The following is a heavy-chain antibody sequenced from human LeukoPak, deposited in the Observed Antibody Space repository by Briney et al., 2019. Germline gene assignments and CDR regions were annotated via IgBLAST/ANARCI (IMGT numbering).Heavy chain of an antibody. Sequence: GGSLRLSCAASRFTFSSYAMHWVRQAPGKGLEWVAVISYDGSNKYYADSVKGRFTISRDNSKNTLYLQMNSPRAEDTAVYYCARDSDILTGYYPYYYYGMDVWGQGTTVTVSS. CDR1: RFTFSSYA. CDR3: ARDSDILTGYYPYYYYGMDV. D-gene: IGHD3-9*01. V-gene: IGHV3-30*04. J-gene: IGHJ6*02. CDR2: ISYDGSNK.